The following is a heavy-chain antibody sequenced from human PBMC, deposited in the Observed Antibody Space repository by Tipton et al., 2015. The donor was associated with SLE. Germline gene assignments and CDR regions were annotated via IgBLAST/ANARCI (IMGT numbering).Heavy chain of an antibody. D-gene: IGHD3-10*01. CDR3: ARERAGSGFDP. V-gene: IGHV1-69*09. Sequence: QLVQSGAEVKKPGSSVKVSCKASGGTFSSYTISWVRQAPGQGLEWMGRIIPILGIANYAQKFQGRVTITADKSTSTAYMELRSLVSDDTAVDYCARERAGSGFDPWGQGTLVTVSS. J-gene: IGHJ5*02. CDR2: IIPILGIA. CDR1: GGTFSSYT.